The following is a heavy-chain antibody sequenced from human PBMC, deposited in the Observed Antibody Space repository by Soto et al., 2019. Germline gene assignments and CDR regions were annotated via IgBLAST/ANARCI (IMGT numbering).Heavy chain of an antibody. CDR2: ISYDGNNK. V-gene: IGHV3-30-3*01. CDR1: GFTFSNYA. CDR3: ARAGCDGGTCYTLVGLRYGMDV. D-gene: IGHD2-15*01. Sequence: QVQLVESGGGVVQPGRSLRLSCAASGFTFSNYAMYWVRQAPGKGLEWVAVISYDGNNKYYADSVKGRFTISRDNSKNTLYLQMNSLRAEDMAVYYCARAGCDGGTCYTLVGLRYGMDVWGQGTTVTVSS. J-gene: IGHJ6*02.